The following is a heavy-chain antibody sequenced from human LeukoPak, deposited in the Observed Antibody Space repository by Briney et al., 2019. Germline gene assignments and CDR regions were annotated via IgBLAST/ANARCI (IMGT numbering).Heavy chain of an antibody. J-gene: IGHJ4*02. D-gene: IGHD2-15*01. CDR2: MNPHSGDT. CDR1: RYTFTSFD. CDR3: ARVQGIRFFDY. Sequence: ASVKVSCKASRYTFTSFDFTWVRQAPGQGLEWMGWMNPHSGDTVYAQKLQGRVTMTSNASISTAYMELSSLKFEDTAMYYCARVQGIRFFDYWGQGTLVTVSS. V-gene: IGHV1-8*01.